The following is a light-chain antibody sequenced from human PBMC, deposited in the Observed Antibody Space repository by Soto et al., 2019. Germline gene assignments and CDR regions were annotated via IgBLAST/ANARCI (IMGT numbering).Light chain of an antibody. CDR2: GAI. V-gene: IGKV3-15*01. J-gene: IGKJ2*01. CDR1: QSIGSS. Sequence: EIEMTQSAVTLSVSAGDRATLSCRASQSIGSSLAWYQQTRGQGPRLLIYGAITRATGVPARFSGSGSATEFTLTISSLQSEDFAVYYCQQYNQWPYTFGQGTKLEIK. CDR3: QQYNQWPYT.